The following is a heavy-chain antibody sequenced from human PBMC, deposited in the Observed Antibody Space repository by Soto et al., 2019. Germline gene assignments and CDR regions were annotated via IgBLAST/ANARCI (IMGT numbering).Heavy chain of an antibody. D-gene: IGHD2-2*01. CDR3: AHAYGGTSWPNDAFDV. J-gene: IGHJ3*01. Sequence: ITLKESGPTLVKPTQTLTLTCSFSGFSLSADGVGVGWIRQPPGKALEWLAHIYWDDDTRYRPSLRSRLTITKDSSKNQVVLTMTNMDPVDTATYYCAHAYGGTSWPNDAFDVWGQGTVVTVSS. CDR1: GFSLSADGVG. CDR2: IYWDDDT. V-gene: IGHV2-5*02.